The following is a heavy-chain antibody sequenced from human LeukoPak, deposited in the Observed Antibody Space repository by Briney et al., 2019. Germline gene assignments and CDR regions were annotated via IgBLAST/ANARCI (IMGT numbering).Heavy chain of an antibody. CDR2: IGASGSTR. Sequence: GGSLRLSCAASGFTFRKHYMSWIRQAPGRGPEWVAYIGASGSTRYYRDSVNGRFTISRDNAKNSLHLQMNSLRAEDTAVYYCAKDSGEVAMIVVVCFDYWGQGTLVTVSS. V-gene: IGHV3-11*01. CDR1: GFTFRKHY. D-gene: IGHD3-22*01. J-gene: IGHJ4*02. CDR3: AKDSGEVAMIVVVCFDY.